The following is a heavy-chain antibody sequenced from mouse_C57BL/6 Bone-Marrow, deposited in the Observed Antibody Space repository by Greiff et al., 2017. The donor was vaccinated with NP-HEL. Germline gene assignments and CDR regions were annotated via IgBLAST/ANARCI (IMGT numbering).Heavy chain of an antibody. D-gene: IGHD1-1*01. J-gene: IGHJ4*01. CDR2: ISSGSSTI. CDR1: GFTFSDYG. Sequence: EVQGVESGGGLVKPGGSLKLSCAASGFTFSDYGMHWVRQAPEKGLEWVAYISSGSSTIYYADTVKGRFTISRDNAKNTLFLQMTSLRSEDTAMYYCARRITTVVATRAMDYWGQGTSVTVSS. V-gene: IGHV5-17*01. CDR3: ARRITTVVATRAMDY.